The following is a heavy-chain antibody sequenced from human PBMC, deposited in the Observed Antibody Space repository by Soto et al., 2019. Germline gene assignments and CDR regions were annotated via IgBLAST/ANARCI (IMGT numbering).Heavy chain of an antibody. CDR1: GFTVSSNY. V-gene: IGHV3-53*01. Sequence: GGSLRLSCAASGFTVSSNYMSWVRQAPGKGLEWVSVIYSGGSTYHADSVKGRFTISRDNSKNTLYLQMNSLRAEDTAVYYCARGHYDFWSGYNNWFDPWGQGTLVTVSS. J-gene: IGHJ5*02. CDR2: IYSGGST. D-gene: IGHD3-3*01. CDR3: ARGHYDFWSGYNNWFDP.